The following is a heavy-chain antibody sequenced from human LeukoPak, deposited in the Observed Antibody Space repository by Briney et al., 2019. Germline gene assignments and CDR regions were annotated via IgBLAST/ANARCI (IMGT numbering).Heavy chain of an antibody. J-gene: IGHJ5*02. V-gene: IGHV3-7*01. CDR3: ARGGRVLRFLERRYGNWFDL. Sequence: QPGGSLRLSCTASGFTFSSYWMSWVRQAPGKGLEWVANIKQDGSEKYYVDSVKGRFTISRDNAKNSLYLQMNSLRAEDTAVYYCARGGRVLRFLERRYGNWFDLWGQGTLVTVSS. D-gene: IGHD3-3*01. CDR2: IKQDGSEK. CDR1: GFTFSSYW.